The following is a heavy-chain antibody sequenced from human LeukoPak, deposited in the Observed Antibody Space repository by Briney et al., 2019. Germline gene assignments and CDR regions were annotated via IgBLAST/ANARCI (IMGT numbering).Heavy chain of an antibody. CDR2: INPNSGGT. V-gene: IGHV1-2*02. CDR1: GYTFTGYY. J-gene: IGHJ4*02. D-gene: IGHD3-22*01. CDR3: ARDQRYYDSSMVDY. Sequence: ASVKVSCKASGYTFTGYYMHCVRQAPGQGVEWMGWINPNSGGTNYAQKFQGRVTMTRATSISTAYMELSRLRSDDTAVYYCARDQRYYDSSMVDYWGQGTLVTVSS.